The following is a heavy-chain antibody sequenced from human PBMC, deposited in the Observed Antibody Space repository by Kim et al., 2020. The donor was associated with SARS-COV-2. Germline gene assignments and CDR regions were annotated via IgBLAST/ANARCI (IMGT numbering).Heavy chain of an antibody. J-gene: IGHJ4*02. CDR3: ARKKIGYSSSWFPFDY. Sequence: ASVKVSCKASGYTFTSYYMHWVRQAPGQGLEWMGIINPSGGSTSYAQKFQGRVTMTRDTSTSTVYMEQSSLRSEDTAVYYCARKKIGYSSSWFPFDYWGQGTLVTVSS. CDR2: INPSGGST. D-gene: IGHD6-13*01. V-gene: IGHV1-46*01. CDR1: GYTFTSYY.